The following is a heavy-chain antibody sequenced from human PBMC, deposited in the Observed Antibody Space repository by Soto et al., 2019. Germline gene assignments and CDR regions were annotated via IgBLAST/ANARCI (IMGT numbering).Heavy chain of an antibody. CDR3: ARENHHHRSGDYYEWYCVGY. CDR2: IQNSGST. Sequence: PSETLSLTCIVSGGSISSGDYSWTWIRQPPGKGLEWIGYIQNSGSTYFNSSLESRVTISVVTSKNQVFVKLSSGTAGGTADFFCARENHHHRSGDYYEWYCVGYCAHGSLVTVSS. V-gene: IGHV4-30-4*02. CDR1: GGSISSGDYS. D-gene: IGHD3-22*01. J-gene: IGHJ4*01.